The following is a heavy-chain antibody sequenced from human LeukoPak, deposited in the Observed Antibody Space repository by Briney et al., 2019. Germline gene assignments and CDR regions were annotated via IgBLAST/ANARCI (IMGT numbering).Heavy chain of an antibody. D-gene: IGHD3-10*01. CDR3: ARQSRDGSKTRGYYFDY. V-gene: IGHV5-10-1*01. J-gene: IGHJ4*02. Sequence: RGESLRISCKGFGYSFTNYWITWVRQMPGKGLEWMGRIDPRDSYSNYSPSFQGHVTISVDKSINTVYLHWNSLKASDTAMYYCARQSRDGSKTRGYYFDYWGQGTPVTVSS. CDR2: IDPRDSYS. CDR1: GYSFTNYW.